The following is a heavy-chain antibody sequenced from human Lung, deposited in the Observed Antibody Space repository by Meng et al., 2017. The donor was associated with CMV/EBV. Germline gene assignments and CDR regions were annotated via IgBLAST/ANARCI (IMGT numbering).Heavy chain of an antibody. CDR3: ARDQDSSSFYWFDP. Sequence: ASGDTFTGYYMHWVRQAPGQGLEWMGWINPNSGGTNYAQKFQGRVTMTRDTSISTAYMELSRLRSDDTAVYYRARDQDSSSFYWFDPWGQGTLVTSPQ. V-gene: IGHV1-2*02. D-gene: IGHD6-13*01. CDR1: GDTFTGYY. J-gene: IGHJ5*02. CDR2: INPNSGGT.